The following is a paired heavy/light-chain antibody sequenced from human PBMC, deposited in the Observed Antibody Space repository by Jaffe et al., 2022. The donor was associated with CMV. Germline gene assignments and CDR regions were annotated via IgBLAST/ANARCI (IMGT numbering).Light chain of an antibody. CDR1: QGIRND. J-gene: IGKJ4*01. V-gene: IGKV1-6*01. CDR3: LQDYNYPRT. Sequence: AIQMTQSPSSLSASVGDRVTITCRASQGIRNDLGWYQQKPGKAPKLLIYAASSLQSGVPSRFSGSGSGTDFTLTISSLQPEDFATYYCLQDYNYPRTFGGGTKVEIK. CDR2: AAS.
Heavy chain of an antibody. J-gene: IGHJ6*02. V-gene: IGHV4-4*07. CDR3: ARDQIVVVPAAIGYYYYGMDV. CDR2: IYTSGST. Sequence: QVQLQESGPGLVKPSETLSLTCTVSGGSISSYYWSWIRQPAGKGLEWIGRIYTSGSTNYNPSLKSRVTMSVDTSKNQFSLKLSSVTAADTAVYYCARDQIVVVPAAIGYYYYGMDVWGQGTTVTVSS. D-gene: IGHD2-2*01. CDR1: GGSISSYY.